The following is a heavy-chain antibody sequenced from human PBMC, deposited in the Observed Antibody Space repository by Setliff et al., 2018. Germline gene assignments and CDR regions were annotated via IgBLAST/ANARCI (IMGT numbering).Heavy chain of an antibody. CDR1: GFTFSDYS. CDR3: VPQGPGYGNGWWTNWFDP. Sequence: PGGSLRLSCAASGFTFSDYSMNWVRQAPGKGLQWVSYISSASRTIHYADSVKGRFTISRDNAKNSVYLQMNSLRADDTAVYYCVPQGPGYGNGWWTNWFDPWGQGTLVTVSS. CDR2: ISSASRTI. V-gene: IGHV3-48*04. J-gene: IGHJ5*02. D-gene: IGHD6-19*01.